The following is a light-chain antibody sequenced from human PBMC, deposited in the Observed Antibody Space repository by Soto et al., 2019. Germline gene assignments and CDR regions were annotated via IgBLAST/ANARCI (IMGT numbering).Light chain of an antibody. CDR2: DVS. V-gene: IGLV2-14*01. J-gene: IGLJ1*01. CDR3: SLYTSSSALLYV. CDR1: SSGVGGYNY. Sequence: QSALTQPASVSGSPGQSITISCTGTSSGVGGYNYVSWYQQHPGKALKLVMYDVSNRPSGVSNRFSGCKSGNKASLTISGLQAEEEGDYSCSLYTSSSALLYVFGTGTKLTVL.